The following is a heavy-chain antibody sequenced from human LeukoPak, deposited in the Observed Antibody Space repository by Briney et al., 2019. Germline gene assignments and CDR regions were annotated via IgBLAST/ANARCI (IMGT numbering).Heavy chain of an antibody. J-gene: IGHJ5*02. CDR2: IYDSEST. V-gene: IGHV4-38-2*02. CDR3: ARDRRGYSYGYNT. D-gene: IGHD5-18*01. CDR1: GYSISSDYY. Sequence: SETLSLTCTVSGYSISSDYYWGWIRQPPGKGLEWIGSIYDSESTNYNPSLKSRVTISVDTSKNQFSLKLSSVTAADTAVYYCARDRRGYSYGYNTWGQGTLVTVSS.